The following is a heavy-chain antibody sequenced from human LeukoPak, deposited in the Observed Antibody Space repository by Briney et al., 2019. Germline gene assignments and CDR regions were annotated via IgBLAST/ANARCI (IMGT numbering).Heavy chain of an antibody. V-gene: IGHV3-23*01. Sequence: GGSLRLSCAASGFTFSSYAMSWVRQAPGKGLEWVSAISGSGGSTYYADSVKGRFTISRDNSKNTLYLQMNRLRAEDTAVYYCAKGYCSSTSCYKWGFDYWGQGILVTVSS. J-gene: IGHJ4*02. CDR2: ISGSGGST. D-gene: IGHD2-2*02. CDR3: AKGYCSSTSCYKWGFDY. CDR1: GFTFSSYA.